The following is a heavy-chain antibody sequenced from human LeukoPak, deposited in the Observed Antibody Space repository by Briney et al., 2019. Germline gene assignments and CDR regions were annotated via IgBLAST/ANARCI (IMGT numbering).Heavy chain of an antibody. CDR3: VRESFSRGDFN. V-gene: IGHV3-7*01. J-gene: IGHJ4*02. D-gene: IGHD7-27*01. Sequence: GGSLRLSCAASGFTFSSYAMSWVRQAPGKGLEWVATIKYDGDEKFYVDSVTGRFTISRDNAKNSLYLQMNSLTAEDTAVYYCVRESFSRGDFNWGQGTLVSVSS. CDR1: GFTFSSYA. CDR2: IKYDGDEK.